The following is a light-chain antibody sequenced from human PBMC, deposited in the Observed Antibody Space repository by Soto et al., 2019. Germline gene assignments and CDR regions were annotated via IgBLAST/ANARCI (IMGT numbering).Light chain of an antibody. V-gene: IGKV1-5*01. CDR3: QQFNSYPYT. Sequence: DIQMTQSPSTLSASVGDRVTITCRASQSISSWLAWYQQKPGKAPKLLIYDASSLESGVPSRFSGSGSGTEFTLTISSLQPDDCATYYCQQFNSYPYTFGQGTTLEIK. CDR1: QSISSW. CDR2: DAS. J-gene: IGKJ2*01.